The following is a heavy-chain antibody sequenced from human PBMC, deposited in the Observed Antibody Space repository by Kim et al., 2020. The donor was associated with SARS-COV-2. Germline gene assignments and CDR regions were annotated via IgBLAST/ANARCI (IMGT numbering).Heavy chain of an antibody. CDR1: GGSISSGSYY. Sequence: SETLSLTCTVSGGSISSGSYYWSWIRQPAGKGLEWIGRIYTSGSTNYNPSLKSRVTISVDTSKNRFSLKLSSVTAADTAVYYCARDQVATYFYDSSGYYYESWGQGTLVTVSS. CDR2: IYTSGST. D-gene: IGHD3-22*01. CDR3: ARDQVATYFYDSSGYYYES. J-gene: IGHJ4*02. V-gene: IGHV4-61*02.